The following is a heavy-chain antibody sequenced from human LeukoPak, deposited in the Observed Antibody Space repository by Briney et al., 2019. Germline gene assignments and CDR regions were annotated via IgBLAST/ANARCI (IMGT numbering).Heavy chain of an antibody. CDR3: ATNSTVTRVGFDY. V-gene: IGHV3-21*01. Sequence: GGSLRLSCAASGFTFSSYSMNWVRQAPGKGLEWVSSISSSGSNIYYADSVKGRSTISRDNAKNSLYLQMNSLRAEDMAVYYCATNSTVTRVGFDYWGQGTLVTVSS. CDR1: GFTFSSYS. D-gene: IGHD4-17*01. CDR2: ISSSGSNI. J-gene: IGHJ4*02.